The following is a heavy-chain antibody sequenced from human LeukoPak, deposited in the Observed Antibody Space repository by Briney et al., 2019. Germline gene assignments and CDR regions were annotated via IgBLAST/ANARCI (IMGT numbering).Heavy chain of an antibody. CDR3: AKEEEYSSSWYQVDY. CDR2: ISGSGGST. D-gene: IGHD6-13*01. Sequence: GGSLRLSCAASGFTFSSYSMNWVCQAPGKGLEWVSAISGSGGSTYYADSVKGRFTISRDNSKNTLYLQMNSLRAEDTAVYYCAKEEEYSSSWYQVDYWGQGTLVTVSS. J-gene: IGHJ4*02. V-gene: IGHV3-23*01. CDR1: GFTFSSYS.